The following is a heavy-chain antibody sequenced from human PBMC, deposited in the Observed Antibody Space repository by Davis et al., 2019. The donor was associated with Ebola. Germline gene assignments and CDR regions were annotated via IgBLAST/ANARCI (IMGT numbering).Heavy chain of an antibody. J-gene: IGHJ4*02. V-gene: IGHV1-69*13. CDR1: GGTFSSYA. CDR2: IIPIFGTA. Sequence: SSVTVSCQASGGTFSSYAISWVRQAPGQGLEWMGGIIPIFGTANYAQKFQGRVTITADESTSTAYMELSSLRSEDTAVYYCARDDSSGYYLDYWGQGTLVTVAS. CDR3: ARDDSSGYYLDY. D-gene: IGHD3-22*01.